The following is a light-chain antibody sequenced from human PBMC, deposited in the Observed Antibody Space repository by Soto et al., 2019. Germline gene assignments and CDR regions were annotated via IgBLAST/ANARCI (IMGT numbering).Light chain of an antibody. CDR2: DVS. V-gene: IGKV1-5*01. CDR1: QSISSR. Sequence: DIQMTQSPSSLSASVGDRVTITCRASQSISSRLAWYRQKPGKAPKFLIYDVSSLESGVPSRFSGSGSGTEFTLTINSLQPDDFATYYCQQYNSYALTFGGGTKVDIK. CDR3: QQYNSYALT. J-gene: IGKJ4*01.